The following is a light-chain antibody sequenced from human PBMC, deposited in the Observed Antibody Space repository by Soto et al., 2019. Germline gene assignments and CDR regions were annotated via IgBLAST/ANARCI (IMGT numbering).Light chain of an antibody. CDR2: GAS. J-gene: IGKJ4*01. CDR1: QGLGTN. V-gene: IGKV3-20*01. CDR3: QVSAFLLIT. Sequence: IVAKMSPATLSVNTQERATLSCRASQGLGTNLAWYQQKPGQAPRLLIYGASSRATGIPDRFSGSGSGTDFTLTISSLEPEDFAVYYCQVSAFLLITFGELTNVDIK.